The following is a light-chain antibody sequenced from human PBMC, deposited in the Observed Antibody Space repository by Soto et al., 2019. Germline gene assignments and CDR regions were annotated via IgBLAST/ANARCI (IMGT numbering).Light chain of an antibody. CDR2: GAS. V-gene: IGKV3-15*01. Sequence: EIVMTQSPATLSVSPGERATLSCRASQSVSSNLAWYQQKPGQAPRLLIYGASTRATGIPARFSGSGSGTXFXLTISSLQSEDFAVYYCQQYNNWWTFGQGTKVEIK. J-gene: IGKJ1*01. CDR1: QSVSSN. CDR3: QQYNNWWT.